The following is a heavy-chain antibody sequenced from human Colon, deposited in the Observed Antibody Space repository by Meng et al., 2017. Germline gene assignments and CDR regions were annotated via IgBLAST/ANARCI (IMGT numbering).Heavy chain of an antibody. Sequence: SETLSLTCLVSGGSTNSGTYYWSWIRQPPGKELECIGDIYYSGRTNYHPSLESRVTISIDTSKNQFSLKLDSVTAADTAVYYCATYQSFYGSFDSWGQGRLVTVSS. D-gene: IGHD5/OR15-5a*01. CDR1: GGSTNSGTYY. J-gene: IGHJ4*02. V-gene: IGHV4-61*01. CDR2: IYYSGRT. CDR3: ATYQSFYGSFDS.